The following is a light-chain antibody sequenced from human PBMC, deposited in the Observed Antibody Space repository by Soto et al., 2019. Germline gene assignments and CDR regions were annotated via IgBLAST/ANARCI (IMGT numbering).Light chain of an antibody. CDR2: DVY. J-gene: IGLJ1*01. V-gene: IGLV2-14*03. CDR3: SSYTSTTSYV. Sequence: QSALTQPASVSDSPGQSITISCIGTSSDIGSSDHVSWHQQHPGRAPKLIIYDVYNRPSGVSHRFSGSKTRNTASLVISWLQDEDEADYYCSSYTSTTSYVFGSGTKVTVL. CDR1: SSDIGSSDH.